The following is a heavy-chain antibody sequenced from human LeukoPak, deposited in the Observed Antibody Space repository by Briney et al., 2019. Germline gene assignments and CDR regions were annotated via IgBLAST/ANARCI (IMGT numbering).Heavy chain of an antibody. Sequence: PGGSLRLSCAASGFTFSSYAMNWVRQAPGKGLEWVSAISGSGGSTHYADSVKGRFTISRDNSKNTLYLQMNSLRAEDTAVYYCAKGFRGTGWHGRYYFDYWGQGTLVTVSS. V-gene: IGHV3-23*01. CDR3: AKGFRGTGWHGRYYFDY. CDR2: ISGSGGST. CDR1: GFTFSSYA. D-gene: IGHD6-19*01. J-gene: IGHJ4*02.